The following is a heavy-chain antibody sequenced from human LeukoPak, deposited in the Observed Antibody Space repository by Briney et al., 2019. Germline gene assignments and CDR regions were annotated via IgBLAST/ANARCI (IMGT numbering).Heavy chain of an antibody. CDR3: AGEGIVGATHWFDP. CDR1: GFTSGSYW. D-gene: IGHD1-26*01. J-gene: IGHJ5*02. V-gene: IGHV3-7*01. Sequence: GGSLRLSCAASGFTSGSYWMSWVRQAPGKGLEWVATIRQDGSQKYYVDSVKGRFTISRDNVKNSLYLQMDSLRVEDTAVYYCAGEGIVGATHWFDPWGQGTLVTVSS. CDR2: IRQDGSQK.